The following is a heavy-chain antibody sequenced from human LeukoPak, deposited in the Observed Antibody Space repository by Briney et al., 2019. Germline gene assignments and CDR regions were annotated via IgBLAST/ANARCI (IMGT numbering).Heavy chain of an antibody. Sequence: GGSLRRSCAASGFTFSSYWMTWVRQAPGKGLDWVANIKQDGGDKYYVDSVKGRFTISRDNAKNSLYLQMNSLRAEDTAVYYCARSKSILCDYWGQGALVTVSS. D-gene: IGHD2-21*01. J-gene: IGHJ4*02. CDR1: GFTFSSYW. CDR2: IKQDGGDK. CDR3: ARSKSILCDY. V-gene: IGHV3-7*05.